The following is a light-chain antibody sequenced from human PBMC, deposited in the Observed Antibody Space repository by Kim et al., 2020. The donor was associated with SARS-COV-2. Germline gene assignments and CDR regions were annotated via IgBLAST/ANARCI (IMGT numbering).Light chain of an antibody. V-gene: IGLV2-14*03. CDR3: SSYTSSSIF. CDR1: TSDVGGYNL. Sequence: PGKSITINCTATTSDVGGYNLVSWYQQDPGKAPKHMIYDVSKRPSGVSNRFSGSKSGNTASLTISGLQAEDEADYYCSSYTSSSIFFGTGTKVTVL. J-gene: IGLJ1*01. CDR2: DVS.